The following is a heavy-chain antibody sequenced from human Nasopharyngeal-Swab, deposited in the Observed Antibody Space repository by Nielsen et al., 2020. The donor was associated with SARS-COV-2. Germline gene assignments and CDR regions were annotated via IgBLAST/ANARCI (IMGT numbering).Heavy chain of an antibody. J-gene: IGHJ4*02. D-gene: IGHD5-12*01. CDR1: GFTFSSYG. CDR3: ARSSHQSEGYAFDY. Sequence: GGSLRLSCAASGFTFSSYGMHWVRQAPGKGVEWVAVIWYDGSNKYYADSVKGRFTISRDNSKNSLYLQMNSLRAEDTAVYYCARSSHQSEGYAFDYWGQGTLVTVSS. V-gene: IGHV3-33*01. CDR2: IWYDGSNK.